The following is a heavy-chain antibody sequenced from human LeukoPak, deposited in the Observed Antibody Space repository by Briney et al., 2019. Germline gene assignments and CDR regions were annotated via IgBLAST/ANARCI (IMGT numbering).Heavy chain of an antibody. CDR2: IKPDGSQI. Sequence: GGSLRLSCAASGFTFSTYWMTWVRQAPGKGLEWVANIKPDGSQIYYVDSVKGRFTISRDNAKNSLYLQMNSLRAEDTAVYYCARDPRYYDSSGEFGYWGQGTLVTVSS. CDR1: GFTFSTYW. D-gene: IGHD3-22*01. V-gene: IGHV3-7*01. CDR3: ARDPRYYDSSGEFGY. J-gene: IGHJ4*02.